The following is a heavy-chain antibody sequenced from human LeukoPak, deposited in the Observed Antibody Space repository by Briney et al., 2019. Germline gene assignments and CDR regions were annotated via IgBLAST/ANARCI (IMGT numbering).Heavy chain of an antibody. CDR1: GYTFTNYG. CDR2: ISAYNGCT. D-gene: IGHD4-11*01. Sequence: ASVKVSCKASGYTFTNYGVSWVRQAPGQGLEWMGWISAYNGCTNYAQKFQFRVTMTTDTSTSTAYMELRGLTSDDTAVYYCARDKAVTTERTQYFHYWGQGTLVTVSS. J-gene: IGHJ1*01. CDR3: ARDKAVTTERTQYFHY. V-gene: IGHV1-18*01.